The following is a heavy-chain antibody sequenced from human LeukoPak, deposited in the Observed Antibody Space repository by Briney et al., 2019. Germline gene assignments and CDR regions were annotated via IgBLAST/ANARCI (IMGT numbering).Heavy chain of an antibody. CDR3: VGFLDSMNY. J-gene: IGHJ4*02. V-gene: IGHV1-24*01. Sequence: ASVKVSCKVSGYTLTELSMHWVRQAPGKGLEWMGGFDPEDGETIYAQKFQGRVTMTGDTSTDTAYMELSSLRSEDTAVYYCVGFLDSMNYWGQGTLVTVSS. CDR1: GYTLTELS. CDR2: FDPEDGET. D-gene: IGHD3-22*01.